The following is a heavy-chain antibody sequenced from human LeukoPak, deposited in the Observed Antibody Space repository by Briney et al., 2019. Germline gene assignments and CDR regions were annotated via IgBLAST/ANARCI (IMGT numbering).Heavy chain of an antibody. V-gene: IGHV2-5*02. D-gene: IGHD1-26*01. Sequence: SGPTLVNPTQTLTLTCTFSGFSLSTSGVGVGWIRQPPGKAVEWLSLIYWDDDKRYSPSLKSRLTITKHTSKNQVLLTITNMDPADTATYYCASVGVGPTHFDYWGQGTLVTVSS. J-gene: IGHJ4*02. CDR1: GFSLSTSGVG. CDR2: IYWDDDK. CDR3: ASVGVGPTHFDY.